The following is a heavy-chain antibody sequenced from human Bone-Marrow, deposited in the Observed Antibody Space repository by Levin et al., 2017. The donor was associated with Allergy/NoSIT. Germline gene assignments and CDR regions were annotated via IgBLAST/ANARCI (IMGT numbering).Heavy chain of an antibody. CDR1: GFTFSSYW. CDR2: INSDGSST. D-gene: IGHD2-2*01. J-gene: IGHJ5*02. CDR3: AREVGYCSSTSCLNWFDP. V-gene: IGHV3-74*01. Sequence: GGSLRLSCAASGFTFSSYWMHWVRQAPGKGLVWVSRINSDGSSTSYADSVKGRFTISRDNAKNTLYLQMNSLRAEDTAVYYCAREVGYCSSTSCLNWFDPWGQGTLVTVSS.